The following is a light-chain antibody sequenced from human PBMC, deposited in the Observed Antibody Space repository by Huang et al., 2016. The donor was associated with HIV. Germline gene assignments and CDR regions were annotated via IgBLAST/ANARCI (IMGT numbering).Light chain of an antibody. CDR1: QGISSY. V-gene: IGKV1-8*01. CDR2: AAS. CDR3: QQYYTYPHS. J-gene: IGKJ2*01. Sequence: IRMTQSPSSLSASTGDRVTITCRASQGISSYLAWYQQKPGKAPKLLIYAASTLKSGVPSRFSGSGFGTDFTLTISSLQSEDLGSYHCQQYYTYPHSFGQGTKLEI.